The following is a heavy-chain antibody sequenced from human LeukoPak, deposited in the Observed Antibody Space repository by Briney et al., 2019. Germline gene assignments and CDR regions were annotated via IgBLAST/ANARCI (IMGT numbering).Heavy chain of an antibody. CDR1: GYTFTSYD. CDR2: ISAYNGHT. D-gene: IGHD6-13*01. CDR3: AIIRLSSSSWSTFHH. V-gene: IGHV1-18*01. J-gene: IGHJ1*01. Sequence: GASVKVSCKASGYTFTSYDINWVRRAPGQGLEWMGWISAYNGHTNYAQKFQGRVTMTTDTSTSTAYMELRSLRSDDTAVYYCAIIRLSSSSWSTFHHWGQGTLVTVSS.